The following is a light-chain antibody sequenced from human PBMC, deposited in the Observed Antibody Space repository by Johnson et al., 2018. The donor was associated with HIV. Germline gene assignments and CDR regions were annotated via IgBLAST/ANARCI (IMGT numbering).Light chain of an antibody. J-gene: IGLJ1*01. Sequence: LTQPPSVSAAPGQKVTISCSGSSSNIGNNYVSWYQQLPGTAPKLLIYENNKRPSGIPDRFSGSKSGTSATLGITGLQTGDEADYYCGTWDISLSVGYVFGTGTKVTVL. CDR1: SSNIGNNY. CDR2: ENN. V-gene: IGLV1-51*02. CDR3: GTWDISLSVGYV.